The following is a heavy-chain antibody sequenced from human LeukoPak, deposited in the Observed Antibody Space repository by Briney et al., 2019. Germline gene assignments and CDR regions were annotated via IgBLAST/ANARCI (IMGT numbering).Heavy chain of an antibody. J-gene: IGHJ4*02. CDR3: AKDLGSYSGY. V-gene: IGHV3-30*18. Sequence: GGSLRLSCAASGFTFSSYGMHWVRQAPGKGLEWVAVISYDGSNKYYADSVKGRFTISRDNSKNTLYLQMNSLRAEDTAVYYCAKDLGSYSGYWGQGTLVTVSS. CDR2: ISYDGSNK. CDR1: GFTFSSYG. D-gene: IGHD1-26*01.